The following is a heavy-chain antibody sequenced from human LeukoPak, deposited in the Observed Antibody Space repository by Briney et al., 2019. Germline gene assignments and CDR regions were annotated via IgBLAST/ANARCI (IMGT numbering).Heavy chain of an antibody. CDR2: IYSGGST. CDR3: ARDQPDYGGTGIDY. V-gene: IGHV3-53*01. J-gene: IGHJ4*02. D-gene: IGHD4-23*01. Sequence: GGSLRLSCAASGFTVSINYMSWVRQAPGKGLEWVSVIYSGGSTYYADSVKGRFTISRDNSRNTLYLQMNSLRAEDTVVHYCARDQPDYGGTGIDYWGQGTLVTVSS. CDR1: GFTVSINY.